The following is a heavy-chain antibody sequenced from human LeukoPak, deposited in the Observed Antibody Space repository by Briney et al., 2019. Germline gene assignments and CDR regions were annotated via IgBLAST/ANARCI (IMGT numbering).Heavy chain of an antibody. CDR2: ISSSSSYT. CDR3: ATPLGYCSGGSCYSGFDY. CDR1: GFTFSDYY. Sequence: GGSLRLSCAASGFTFSDYYMSWIRQAPGKGLEWVSYISSSSSYTNYADSVKGRFTISRDNAKNSLYLQMNSLRAEDTAVYYCATPLGYCSGGSCYSGFDYWGQGTLVTVSS. J-gene: IGHJ4*02. D-gene: IGHD2-15*01. V-gene: IGHV3-11*06.